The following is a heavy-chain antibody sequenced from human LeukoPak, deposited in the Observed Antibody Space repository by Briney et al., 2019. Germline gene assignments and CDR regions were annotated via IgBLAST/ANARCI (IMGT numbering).Heavy chain of an antibody. CDR1: GGTFSSYA. CDR3: ANTLPTYYDILTGPHYYYYGMDV. Sequence: ASVKVSCKASGGTFSSYAISWVRQAPGQGLEWMGRIIPILGIANYAQKFQGRVTITADKSTSTAYMELSSLRSEDTAVYYCANTLPTYYDILTGPHYYYYGMDVWGQGTTVTVSS. D-gene: IGHD3-9*01. V-gene: IGHV1-69*04. CDR2: IIPILGIA. J-gene: IGHJ6*02.